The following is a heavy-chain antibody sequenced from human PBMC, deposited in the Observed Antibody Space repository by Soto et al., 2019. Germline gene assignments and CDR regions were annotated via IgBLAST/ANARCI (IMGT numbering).Heavy chain of an antibody. V-gene: IGHV1-18*01. CDR2: ISAYNGNK. CDR3: ARDLGQQLFDY. Sequence: QVQLVQSGAEVKKPGASVKVSCKASGYTFTSYGISWVRQAPGQGLEWMGWISAYNGNKKYAQKLQGRVTMTTDTTTSTDEMELRSLRSDDTAVYYWARDLGQQLFDYWGQGTLVTVSS. D-gene: IGHD6-13*01. J-gene: IGHJ4*02. CDR1: GYTFTSYG.